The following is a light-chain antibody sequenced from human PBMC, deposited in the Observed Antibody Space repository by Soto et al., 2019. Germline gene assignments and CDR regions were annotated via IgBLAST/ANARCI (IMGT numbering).Light chain of an antibody. J-gene: IGLJ1*01. CDR3: SSYTTTNTLGYV. V-gene: IGLV2-14*03. CDR2: DVS. Sequence: QSALTQPASVSGSPGQSIAISCTGTSGDVGGYNYVSWYQQHPDKAPKLIIFDVSNRPSGISIRFSGSKSGNTTSLTISGLQAADEADYYCSSYTTTNTLGYVFGTGTKVTVL. CDR1: SGDVGGYNY.